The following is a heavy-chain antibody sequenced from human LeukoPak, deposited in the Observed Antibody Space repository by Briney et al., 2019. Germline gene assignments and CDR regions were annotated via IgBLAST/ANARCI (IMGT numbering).Heavy chain of an antibody. CDR3: AKDYGSGSSTLFDY. J-gene: IGHJ4*02. CDR1: GFSFSNYG. V-gene: IGHV3-30*18. CDR2: ISYDGSNK. Sequence: GGSLRLSCAASGFSFSNYGMHWVRQAPGKGLEWVAVISYDGSNKYYADSVKGRFTISRDNSQNTLYLQMNSLRAEDTAVYYCAKDYGSGSSTLFDYWGQGTLVTVSS. D-gene: IGHD3-10*01.